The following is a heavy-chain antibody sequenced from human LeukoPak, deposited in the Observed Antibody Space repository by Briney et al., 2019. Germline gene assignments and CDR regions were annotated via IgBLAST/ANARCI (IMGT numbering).Heavy chain of an antibody. D-gene: IGHD6-19*01. CDR1: GFTFSSYA. CDR3: ANLADSSGWYLLDY. V-gene: IGHV3-30*04. Sequence: GGSLRLSCAASGFTFSSYAMHWVRQAPGKGLEWVAVISYDGSNKYYADSVKGRFTISRDNSKNTLYLQMNSLRAEDTAVYYCANLADSSGWYLLDYWGQGTLVSVSS. J-gene: IGHJ4*02. CDR2: ISYDGSNK.